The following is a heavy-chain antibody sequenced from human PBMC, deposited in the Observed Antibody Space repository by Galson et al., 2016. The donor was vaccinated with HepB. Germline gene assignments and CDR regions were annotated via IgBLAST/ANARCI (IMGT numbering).Heavy chain of an antibody. D-gene: IGHD6-19*01. J-gene: IGHJ4*02. CDR1: GFMFGSYW. Sequence: SLRLSCADSGFMFGSYWMTWVRQAPGKGLEWVANIKQDGIDKYYVDSVKGRFTISRDNGKKLVYLQMNSLRVEDTAVYFCAGFNTGWYFANWGQGTPVTVSS. CDR3: AGFNTGWYFAN. CDR2: IKQDGIDK. V-gene: IGHV3-7*01.